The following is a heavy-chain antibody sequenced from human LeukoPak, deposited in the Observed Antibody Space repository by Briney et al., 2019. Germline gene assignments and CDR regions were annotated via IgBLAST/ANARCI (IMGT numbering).Heavy chain of an antibody. D-gene: IGHD6-13*01. Sequence: GGSLRLSCAASEFTFSSYWMTWVRQAPGKGLEWVANIKQDGSKKNYVDSVKGRFTISRDNAKNTLYLQMNSLRAEDTAVYYCARGRIAAAGPKASYYFDYWGQGTLVTVSS. CDR3: ARGRIAAAGPKASYYFDY. V-gene: IGHV3-7*01. J-gene: IGHJ4*02. CDR1: EFTFSSYW. CDR2: IKQDGSKK.